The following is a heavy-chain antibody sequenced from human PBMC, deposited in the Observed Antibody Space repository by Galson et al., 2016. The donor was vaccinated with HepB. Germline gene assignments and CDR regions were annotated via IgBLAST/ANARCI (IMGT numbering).Heavy chain of an antibody. CDR2: IVFGSGHT. CDR3: AMDRLGGLDY. J-gene: IGHJ4*02. V-gene: IGHV1-58*02. CDR1: GFKFGSNA. D-gene: IGHD1-26*01. Sequence: SVKVSCKASGFKFGSNAIHWVRQARGQHLEWIGWIVFGSGHTNFAQDLQERVTFARDISTNTVHMDLGGLTSDDTAVYYCAMDRLGGLDYWGQGTQVTVS.